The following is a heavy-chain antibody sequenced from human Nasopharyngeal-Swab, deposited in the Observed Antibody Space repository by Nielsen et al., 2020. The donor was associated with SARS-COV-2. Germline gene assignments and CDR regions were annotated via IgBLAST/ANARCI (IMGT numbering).Heavy chain of an antibody. CDR2: IWYDGSNK. CDR3: AREGIAVAGTGLDY. J-gene: IGHJ4*02. D-gene: IGHD6-19*01. V-gene: IGHV3-33*01. Sequence: LKISCAASGFTFSSYGMHWVRQAPGKGLEWVAVIWYDGSNKYYADSVKGRFTISRDNSKNTLYLQMNSLRAEDTAVYYCAREGIAVAGTGLDYWGQGTLVTVSS. CDR1: GFTFSSYG.